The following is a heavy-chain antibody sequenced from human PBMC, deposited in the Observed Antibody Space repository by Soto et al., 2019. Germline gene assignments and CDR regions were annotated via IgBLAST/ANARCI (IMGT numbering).Heavy chain of an antibody. CDR2: IGTAGDT. CDR3: ARGDSSSWYYFDY. J-gene: IGHJ4*02. D-gene: IGHD6-13*01. CDR1: GFTFSSYD. Sequence: GGSLRLSCAASGFTFSSYDMHWVRQATGKGLEWVSAIGTAGDTYYPGSVKGRFTISRENAKNSLYLQMNSLRAEDTAVYYCARGDSSSWYYFDYWGQGTLVTVSS. V-gene: IGHV3-13*01.